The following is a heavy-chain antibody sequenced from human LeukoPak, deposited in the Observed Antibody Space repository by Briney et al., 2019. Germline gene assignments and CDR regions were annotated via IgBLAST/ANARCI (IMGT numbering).Heavy chain of an antibody. J-gene: IGHJ4*01. D-gene: IGHD2-15*01. CDR1: GGSFSGYY. CDR2: INHSGST. Sequence: PSETLSLTCAVYGGSFSGYYWSWIRQPPGKGLEWIGEINHSGSTYYNPSLKSRVTTSIDTSNNQLSLNLKSVTAADTAVYYCARDRDVDDFDSWGHGTLVTVSS. V-gene: IGHV4-34*01. CDR3: ARDRDVDDFDS.